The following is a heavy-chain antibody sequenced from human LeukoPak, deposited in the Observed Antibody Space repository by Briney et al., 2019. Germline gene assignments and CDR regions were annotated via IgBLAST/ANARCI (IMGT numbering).Heavy chain of an antibody. CDR2: ISGNGGST. J-gene: IGHJ4*02. V-gene: IGHV3-23*01. CDR3: TRDGIPPPL. Sequence: GGSLRLSCAASGFTFSSYAMSWVRQAPGKGLEWVSAISGNGGSTYYADSVKGRFTISRDNARNSLYLQMNSLRAEDTAVYYCTRDGIPPPLWGQGTLVTVSS. CDR1: GFTFSSYA. D-gene: IGHD5-18*01.